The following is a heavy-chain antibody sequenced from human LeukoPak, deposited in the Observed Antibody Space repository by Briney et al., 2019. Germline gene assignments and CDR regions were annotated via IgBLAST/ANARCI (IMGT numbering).Heavy chain of an antibody. J-gene: IGHJ4*02. D-gene: IGHD5-18*01. V-gene: IGHV1-46*01. Sequence: ASVKVSCKASGYTFTSYGISWVRQAPGQGLEWMGIINPSGGITSYAQKFQGRVTMTRDTSTSTVYMELSSLRSDDTAVYYCARGVPGYSYGEMYFDYWGQGTLVTVSS. CDR2: INPSGGIT. CDR1: GYTFTSYG. CDR3: ARGVPGYSYGEMYFDY.